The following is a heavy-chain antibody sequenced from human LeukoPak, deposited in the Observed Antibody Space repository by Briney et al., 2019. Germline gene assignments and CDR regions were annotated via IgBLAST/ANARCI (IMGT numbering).Heavy chain of an antibody. CDR3: ARGTGAGLVQAYYFDY. V-gene: IGHV3-21*01. Sequence: GGSLRLSCAASGFTFSSYSMNWVRHAPGEGLELVSSISSSSTYIYYADSVKGRFTISRDNANNSLYLQMNSLRAEDTAVYYCARGTGAGLVQAYYFDYWGQGTLVTVSS. CDR2: ISSSSTYI. D-gene: IGHD3/OR15-3a*01. J-gene: IGHJ4*02. CDR1: GFTFSSYS.